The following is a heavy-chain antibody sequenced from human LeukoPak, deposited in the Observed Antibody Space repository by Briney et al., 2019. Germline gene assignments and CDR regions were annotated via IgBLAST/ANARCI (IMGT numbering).Heavy chain of an antibody. J-gene: IGHJ4*02. V-gene: IGHV3-21*01. CDR3: ARDPTLYSGYDRGDY. Sequence: GGSLRLSCAASGFTFSSYSMNWVRQAPGKGLEWVSSISSSSSYIYYADSVKGRFTISRDNAKNSLYLQMNSLRAEDTAVYYYARDPTLYSGYDRGDYWGQGTLVTVSS. CDR2: ISSSSSYI. D-gene: IGHD5-12*01. CDR1: GFTFSSYS.